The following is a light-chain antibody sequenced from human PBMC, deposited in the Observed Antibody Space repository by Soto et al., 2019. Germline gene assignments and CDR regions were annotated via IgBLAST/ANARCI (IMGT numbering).Light chain of an antibody. CDR2: DVS. Sequence: DIQMTQSPSSLSASIGDRVTITCRASQTVNGWLVWYQQRPGKAPKLLIYDVSALQSGVPSRFSGSGSGTEFTLTISSLQPDDFATYYCQQNNNYPWTFGQGTKVDIK. CDR3: QQNNNYPWT. CDR1: QTVNGW. J-gene: IGKJ1*01. V-gene: IGKV1-5*03.